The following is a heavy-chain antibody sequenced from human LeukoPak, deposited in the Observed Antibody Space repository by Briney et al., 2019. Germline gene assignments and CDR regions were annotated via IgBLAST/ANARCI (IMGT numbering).Heavy chain of an antibody. D-gene: IGHD5-12*01. CDR2: LHSSGDT. CDR3: ARGKVYYYYDY. V-gene: IGHV3-53*01. J-gene: IGHJ4*02. Sequence: PGGSLRLSCVASGFPVISNYMTWVRQARGKGLEWVSVLHSSGDTYYADSVKGRFTISRDDSKNTLYLEMNSLRAEDTAVYYCARGKVYYYYDYWGQGTLVTVSS. CDR1: GFPVISNY.